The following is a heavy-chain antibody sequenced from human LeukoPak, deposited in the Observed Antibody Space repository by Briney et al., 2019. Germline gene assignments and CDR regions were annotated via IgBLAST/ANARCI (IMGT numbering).Heavy chain of an antibody. CDR2: ISAYNGNT. CDR3: ARADYLSYLSYFDY. D-gene: IGHD4-11*01. Sequence: ASVTVSCKASGYTFTSYGISWVRQAPGQGLEWMGWISAYNGNTNYAQKLQGRVTMTTDTSTSTAYMELRSLRSDDTAVYYCARADYLSYLSYFDYWGQGTLVTVSS. CDR1: GYTFTSYG. V-gene: IGHV1-18*01. J-gene: IGHJ4*02.